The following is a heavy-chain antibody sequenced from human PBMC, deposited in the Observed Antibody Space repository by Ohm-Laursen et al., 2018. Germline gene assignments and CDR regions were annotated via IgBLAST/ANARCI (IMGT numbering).Heavy chain of an antibody. Sequence: SLRLSCAASGFAFNGYEMNWVRQAPGKGLEWISYISNSGSTSYYADSVKGRFTISRDNAKNSLYLQMNSLRGDDTAVYYCVNTVRSQAWDYWGQGTLVTVSS. CDR1: GFAFNGYE. CDR3: VNTVRSQAWDY. J-gene: IGHJ4*02. D-gene: IGHD2/OR15-2a*01. V-gene: IGHV3-48*03. CDR2: ISNSGSTS.